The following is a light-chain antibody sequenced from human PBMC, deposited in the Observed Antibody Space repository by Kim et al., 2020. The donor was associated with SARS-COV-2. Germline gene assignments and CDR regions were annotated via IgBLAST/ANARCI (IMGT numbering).Light chain of an antibody. Sequence: DVQMTQSPSSLSASVGDRVTITCRASQGITNDLGWYQQTPGKAPKLPIYAASSLESGVPSRFSGSRSGTEFTLTISSLQPEDSATYYCLQHNTYPRTFGQGTKVDIK. V-gene: IGKV1-17*01. J-gene: IGKJ1*01. CDR1: QGITND. CDR3: LQHNTYPRT. CDR2: AAS.